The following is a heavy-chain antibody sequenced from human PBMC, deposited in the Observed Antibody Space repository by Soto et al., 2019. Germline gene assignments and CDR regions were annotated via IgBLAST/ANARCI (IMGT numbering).Heavy chain of an antibody. CDR1: GYTFTSYE. J-gene: IGHJ4*02. Sequence: QVQLVQSGAEVKKPGASVKVSCKASGYTFTSYEINWVRQATGQGLEWMGWMNPNSGNTGYAQKFKGRVTMTRNTSISTAYMEVSSLRSEDTAVYYCARGQSGYSSGWSPNDYWGQGTLVTVSS. CDR3: ARGQSGYSSGWSPNDY. CDR2: MNPNSGNT. V-gene: IGHV1-8*01. D-gene: IGHD6-19*01.